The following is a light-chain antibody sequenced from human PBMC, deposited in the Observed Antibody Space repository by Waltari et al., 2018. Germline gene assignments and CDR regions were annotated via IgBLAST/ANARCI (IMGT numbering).Light chain of an antibody. CDR3: QQSYSTFWT. J-gene: IGKJ1*01. V-gene: IGKV1-39*01. CDR1: QSISSY. CDR2: AAS. Sequence: DIQMTQSPSSLSASVGDRVTITCRASQSISSYLNWYQQKPGTAPKLLIYAASSLQSGVPSRFSGSGSGTDFTLTISSLQPEDFATYYCQQSYSTFWTFGQGTKVEIK.